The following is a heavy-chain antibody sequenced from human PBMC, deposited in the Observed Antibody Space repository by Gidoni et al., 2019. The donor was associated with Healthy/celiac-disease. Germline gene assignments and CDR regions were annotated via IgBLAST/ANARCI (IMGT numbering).Heavy chain of an antibody. CDR1: GGSFSGHY. CDR3: ASHCSGTDCSKDDAFDI. CDR2: INHSGST. V-gene: IGHV4-34*01. Sequence: QVYLQQWGAGRLKSSETLSLRCAGDGGSFSGHYWSWIRQPPGTSLEWIGEINHSGSTNYNPSLKSRVTISVDTSKNQFSLKLSSVTAADTAVDSCASHCSGTDCSKDDAFDIWGQGTMVTVSS. D-gene: IGHD2-2*01. J-gene: IGHJ3*02.